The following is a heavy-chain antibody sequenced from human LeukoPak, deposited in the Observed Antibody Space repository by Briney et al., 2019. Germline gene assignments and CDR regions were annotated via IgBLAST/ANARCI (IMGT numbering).Heavy chain of an antibody. CDR2: IWYDGSNK. CDR3: AKCSRNYYYYYGMDV. D-gene: IGHD3-10*02. Sequence: YPGGSLRLSCAASGFTFSNYGMHWVRQAPGKGLEWVAVIWYDGSNKYYADSVKGRFTISRDNSKNTLYLQMNSLRAEDTAVYYCAKCSRNYYYYYGMDVWGQGTTVTVSS. CDR1: GFTFSNYG. J-gene: IGHJ6*02. V-gene: IGHV3-30*02.